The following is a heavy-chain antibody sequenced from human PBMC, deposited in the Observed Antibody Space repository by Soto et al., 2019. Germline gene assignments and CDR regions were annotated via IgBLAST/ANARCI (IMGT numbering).Heavy chain of an antibody. D-gene: IGHD6-19*01. CDR2: IYYSGST. V-gene: IGHV4-39*01. CDR1: GGSISSSSYY. J-gene: IGHJ5*02. CDR3: AKVEWLVPWVWFDP. Sequence: SATLSLTCTVSGGSISSSSYYWGWIRQPPGKGLEWIGSIYYSGSTYYNPSLKSRVTISVDTSKNQFSLKLSSVTAADTAVYYCAKVEWLVPWVWFDPWGQGTLVTVSS.